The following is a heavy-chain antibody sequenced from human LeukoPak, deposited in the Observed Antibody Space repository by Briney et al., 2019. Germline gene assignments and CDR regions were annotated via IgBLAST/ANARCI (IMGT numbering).Heavy chain of an antibody. CDR1: GYTFTGYY. CDR3: ARDAENFSGYYAY. Sequence: ASVKVSCKASGYTFTGYYMHWVRQAPGQGLEWMGWINPNSGGTNYAQKFQGRVTMTRDTSISTAYMELSRLRSDDTAVYYCARDAENFSGYYAYWGQGTLVTVSS. V-gene: IGHV1-2*02. J-gene: IGHJ4*02. D-gene: IGHD3-22*01. CDR2: INPNSGGT.